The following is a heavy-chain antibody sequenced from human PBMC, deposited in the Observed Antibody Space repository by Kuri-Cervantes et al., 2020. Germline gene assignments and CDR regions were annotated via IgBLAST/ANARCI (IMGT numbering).Heavy chain of an antibody. Sequence: GESLKISCAASGFTFSSYGMHWVRQAPGKGLEWVAVIWYDGSNKYYADSVKGRFTISRDNSKNTLYLQMNSLRAEDTAVYYCAGDPIYGGNSGVDYWGQGTLVTVSS. CDR3: AGDPIYGGNSGVDY. J-gene: IGHJ4*02. CDR2: IWYDGSNK. D-gene: IGHD4-23*01. V-gene: IGHV3-33*01. CDR1: GFTFSSYG.